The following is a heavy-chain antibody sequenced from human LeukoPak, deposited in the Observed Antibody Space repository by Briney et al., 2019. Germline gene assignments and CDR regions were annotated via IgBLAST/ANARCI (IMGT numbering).Heavy chain of an antibody. CDR3: AGIEDYGDYVRDY. Sequence: ASVKVSCKASGGTFSSYAISWVRQAPGQGLEWMGGIIPIFGTANYAQKFQGRVTITTDESTSTAYMELSSLRSEDTAVYYCAGIEDYGDYVRDYWGQGTLVTVSS. V-gene: IGHV1-69*05. J-gene: IGHJ4*02. CDR2: IIPIFGTA. CDR1: GGTFSSYA. D-gene: IGHD4-17*01.